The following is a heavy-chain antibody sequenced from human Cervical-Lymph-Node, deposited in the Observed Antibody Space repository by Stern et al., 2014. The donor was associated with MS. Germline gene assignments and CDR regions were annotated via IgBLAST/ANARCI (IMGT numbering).Heavy chain of an antibody. CDR1: GFTFRSSG. D-gene: IGHD6-13*01. J-gene: IGHJ4*02. Sequence: MQLVESGGGVVQPGRSLRLSWAASGFTFRSSGMHWVRQVPGKGLAWVAIISYDGRNKHYTDSVKGRFTISRDNSKNTLYLQMTSLRAEDTAVYYCAKDLTAVALYLEYWGQGAVVTVSS. CDR3: AKDLTAVALYLEY. V-gene: IGHV3-30*18. CDR2: ISYDGRNK.